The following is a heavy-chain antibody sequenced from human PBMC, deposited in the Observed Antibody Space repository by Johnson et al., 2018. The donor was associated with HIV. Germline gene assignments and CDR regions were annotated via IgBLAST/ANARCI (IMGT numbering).Heavy chain of an antibody. CDR2: ISWNSGSI. J-gene: IGHJ3*02. CDR1: GFTFDDYA. CDR3: AKGLGWELLTHDAFDI. Sequence: VQLVESGGGSVQPGRSLRLSCAASGFTFDDYAMHWVRQAPGKGLEWVSGISWNSGSIGYADSVKGRFTISRDNAKNSLYLQMNSLRAEDTALYYCAKGLGWELLTHDAFDIWGQGTMVTVSS. D-gene: IGHD1-26*01. V-gene: IGHV3-9*01.